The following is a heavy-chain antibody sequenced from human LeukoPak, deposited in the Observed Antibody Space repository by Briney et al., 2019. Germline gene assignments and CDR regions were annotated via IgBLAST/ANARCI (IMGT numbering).Heavy chain of an antibody. V-gene: IGHV1-2*02. CDR1: GYTFTGYY. CDR3: AREDIVVVPAAIGATHDFDY. D-gene: IGHD2-2*01. J-gene: IGHJ4*02. Sequence: ASVKVSCKASGYTFTGYYMHWVRQAPGQGLEWMGWINPNGGGTNYAQKFQGRVTMTRDTSISTAYMELSRLRSDDTAVYYCAREDIVVVPAAIGATHDFDYWGQGTLVTVSS. CDR2: INPNGGGT.